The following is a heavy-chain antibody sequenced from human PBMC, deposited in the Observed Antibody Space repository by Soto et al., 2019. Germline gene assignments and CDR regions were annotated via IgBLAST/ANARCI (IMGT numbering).Heavy chain of an antibody. Sequence: EVQLLESGGGLVQPGGSLRLSCAASGFTFSTYAMSWVRQAPRKGLEWVSAISGNGGDYTYYADSVKGRFTISRDNSKNTLYLQMNSLRAEDTAVYYWVPLCRYCSTTPPSWGQGTLVTVSS. J-gene: IGHJ4*02. CDR2: ISGNGGDYT. V-gene: IGHV3-23*01. CDR1: GFTFSTYA. CDR3: VPLCRYCSTTPPS. D-gene: IGHD2-2*01.